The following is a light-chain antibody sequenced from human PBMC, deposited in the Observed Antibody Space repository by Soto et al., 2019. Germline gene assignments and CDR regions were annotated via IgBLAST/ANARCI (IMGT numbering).Light chain of an antibody. CDR3: QQYDNWWT. CDR2: GAS. Sequence: VMTQSPATLSVSPGESATLSCRASQSVSSNLAWYQHKPGQAPRLLIYGASTRATGIPARFSGSGSGTEFTLTISSLQSEDFGVYYCQQYDNWWTFGQGTKVDIK. V-gene: IGKV3-15*01. J-gene: IGKJ1*01. CDR1: QSVSSN.